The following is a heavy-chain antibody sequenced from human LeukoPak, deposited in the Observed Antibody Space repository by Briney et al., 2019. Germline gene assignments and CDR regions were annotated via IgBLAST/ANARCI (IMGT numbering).Heavy chain of an antibody. Sequence: SETLSLTCTVSGGSISSYYWSWIRQPAGKGLEWIGRIYTSGSTNYNPSLKSRVTMSVDTSKNQFSLKLSSVTAADTAVYYCARDYCSSTSCLYNWFDPWGQGTLVTVSS. CDR1: GGSISSYY. D-gene: IGHD2-2*01. V-gene: IGHV4-4*07. J-gene: IGHJ5*02. CDR3: ARDYCSSTSCLYNWFDP. CDR2: IYTSGST.